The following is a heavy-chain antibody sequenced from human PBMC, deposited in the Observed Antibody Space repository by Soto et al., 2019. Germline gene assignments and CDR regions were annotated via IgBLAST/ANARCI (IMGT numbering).Heavy chain of an antibody. CDR2: TYYRSRWYN. CDR1: GDSVSSNSAA. J-gene: IGHJ4*02. Sequence: QSLSLTCAISGDSVSSNSAAWNWIRQSPSRGLEWLGRTYYRSRWYNDYAVSVKSRITINADTSKNQFSLQLNSVTPEDTAVYYCARFNWYSSGWYSDYWGQGTLVTVSP. CDR3: ARFNWYSSGWYSDY. D-gene: IGHD6-19*01. V-gene: IGHV6-1*01.